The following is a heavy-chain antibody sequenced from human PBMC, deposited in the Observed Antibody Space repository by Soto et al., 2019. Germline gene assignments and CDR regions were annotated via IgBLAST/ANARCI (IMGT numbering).Heavy chain of an antibody. J-gene: IGHJ1*01. CDR3: AVGYFDTASCVREYFHH. CDR1: GYSINSGYY. V-gene: IGHV4-38-2*01. Sequence: PSETLSLTCAVSGYSINSGYYWAWIRQPPEKGLEWIGSVYQSGSIYYNPSLKSRVTISVDTSKKRFSLKVRSVTAADTATYYCAVGYFDTASCVREYFHHWGQCTLVT. CDR2: VYQSGSI. D-gene: IGHD3-9*01.